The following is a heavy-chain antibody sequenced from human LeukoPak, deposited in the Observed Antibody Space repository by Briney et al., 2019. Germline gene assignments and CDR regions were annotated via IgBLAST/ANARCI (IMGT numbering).Heavy chain of an antibody. V-gene: IGHV4-34*01. CDR2: INHSGST. J-gene: IGHJ4*02. CDR3: ARGVHSSSWYVRYYFDY. Sequence: SETLSLTCAVYGGSFSGYYWSWIRQPPGKGLEWLGEINHSGSTNYNPSLKSRVTISVDTSKNQFSLKLSSVSAADTAVYYCARGVHSSSWYVRYYFDYWGQGTLVTVSS. CDR1: GGSFSGYY. D-gene: IGHD6-13*01.